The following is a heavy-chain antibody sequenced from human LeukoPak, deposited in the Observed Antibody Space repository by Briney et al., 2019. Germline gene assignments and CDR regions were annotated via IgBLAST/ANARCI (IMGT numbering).Heavy chain of an antibody. D-gene: IGHD6-13*01. CDR3: ALSPDIAAAGIMSWFVP. CDR1: GFSLSTSGLG. J-gene: IGHJ5*02. CDR2: IYWDDAK. V-gene: IGHV2-5*02. Sequence: ESGPTLVKPTQTLPVTSTFSGFSLSTSGLGVGWIRQPPRKALEWLAAIYWDDAKRYSPSLKSRLTITKDTSKNQVVLTMTNMDPVDTATYYCALSPDIAAAGIMSWFVPWGQGALVTVSS.